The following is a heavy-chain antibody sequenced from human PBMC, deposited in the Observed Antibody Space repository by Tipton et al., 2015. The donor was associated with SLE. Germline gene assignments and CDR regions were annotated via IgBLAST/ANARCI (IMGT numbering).Heavy chain of an antibody. D-gene: IGHD3-22*01. CDR1: GGSFSGYY. V-gene: IGHV4-34*01. Sequence: TLSLTCAVYGGSFSGYYWSWIRQPPGKGLEWIGEINHSGSTNYNPSLKSRVTISVDTSKNQFSLKLSSVTAADTAVYYCASDGDDSSGAFDIWGQGTLVTVSS. J-gene: IGHJ3*02. CDR3: ASDGDDSSGAFDI. CDR2: INHSGST.